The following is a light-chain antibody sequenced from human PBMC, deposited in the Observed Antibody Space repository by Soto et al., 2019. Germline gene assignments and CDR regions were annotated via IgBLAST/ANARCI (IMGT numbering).Light chain of an antibody. Sequence: QSVLTQLPSVSGAPGQGGTLSFTGSKSNIGAGYDVHWYQQLPGTAPKLLMYAYSNRPSGVPDRISGSSSATTASLAITGVQAEDEADYYCQSYANSLRAWVFGGGTKLTVL. CDR3: QSYANSLRAWV. CDR1: KSNIGAGYD. V-gene: IGLV1-40*01. CDR2: AYS. J-gene: IGLJ3*02.